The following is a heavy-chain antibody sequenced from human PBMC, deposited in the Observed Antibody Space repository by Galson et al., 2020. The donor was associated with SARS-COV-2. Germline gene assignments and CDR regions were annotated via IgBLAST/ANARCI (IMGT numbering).Heavy chain of an antibody. D-gene: IGHD4-17*01. V-gene: IGHV3-30*03. CDR2: MSYDGSNI. J-gene: IGHJ4*02. Sequence: SLKISCAASGFTFSSFGMHWVRQAPGKGLEWVAVMSYDGSNIFYADSVKGRFTISRDNSKNTLYLQMNTLRAEDTAIYYCARDRHYGDYWGGGEVLDYWGQGTLVTVSS. CDR1: GFTFSSFG. CDR3: ARDRHYGDYWGGGEVLDY.